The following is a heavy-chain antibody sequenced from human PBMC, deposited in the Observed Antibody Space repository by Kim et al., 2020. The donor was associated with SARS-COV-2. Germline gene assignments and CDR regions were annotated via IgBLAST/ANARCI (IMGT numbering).Heavy chain of an antibody. Sequence: ASVKVSCRASVYAFNSYGINWVRQAPGQGLEWMAWISGHNGDTNYAQNLQGRVTVTTDTSATTGYMELRGLRSDDTAVYYCARTPPRATARGYDYWGQGTVVTVSS. J-gene: IGHJ4*02. D-gene: IGHD5-18*01. CDR1: VYAFNSYG. CDR2: ISGHNGDT. CDR3: ARTPPRATARGYDY. V-gene: IGHV1-18*01.